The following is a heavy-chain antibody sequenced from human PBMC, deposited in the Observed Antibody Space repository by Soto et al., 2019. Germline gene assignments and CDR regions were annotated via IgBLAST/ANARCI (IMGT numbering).Heavy chain of an antibody. CDR1: GGTFSSYA. CDR2: IIPIFGTA. Sequence: SVKVSCNASGGTFSSYAISWVRQAPGHGLEWMGGIIPIFGTANSAQKLQGRVTITADESTSTAYMELSSLRSEHTAVYYCASGGTGTQGSSWFVPWGQGSVVTVS. D-gene: IGHD1-7*01. CDR3: ASGGTGTQGSSWFVP. J-gene: IGHJ5*02. V-gene: IGHV1-69*13.